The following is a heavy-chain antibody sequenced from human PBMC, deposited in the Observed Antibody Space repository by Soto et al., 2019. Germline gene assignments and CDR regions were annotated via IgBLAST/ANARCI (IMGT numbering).Heavy chain of an antibody. CDR3: AREGPKMATIDYFDY. CDR2: IIPIFGTA. V-gene: IGHV1-69*01. D-gene: IGHD5-12*01. CDR1: GGTFSSYA. J-gene: IGHJ4*02. Sequence: QVQLVQSGAEVKKPGSSVKVSCKASGGTFSSYAISWVRQAPGQGLEWMGGIIPIFGTANYAQKFQGRVTITADESTSTAYMGLSSLRSEDTAVYYCAREGPKMATIDYFDYWGQGTLATVSS.